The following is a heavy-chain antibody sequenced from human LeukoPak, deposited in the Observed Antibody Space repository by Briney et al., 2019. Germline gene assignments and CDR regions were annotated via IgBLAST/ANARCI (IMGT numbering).Heavy chain of an antibody. CDR2: ISGSGGST. CDR1: GFTFSAYA. D-gene: IGHD6-13*01. V-gene: IGHV3-23*01. J-gene: IGHJ4*02. Sequence: PGGSLRLSCAVSGFTFSAYAMSWVRQAPGKGLEWVSAISGSGGSTYYADSVKGRFTISRDNSKNTLYLQMNSLRAEDTAVYYCAKGYSSSDRYYFDYWGQGTLVTVSS. CDR3: AKGYSSSDRYYFDY.